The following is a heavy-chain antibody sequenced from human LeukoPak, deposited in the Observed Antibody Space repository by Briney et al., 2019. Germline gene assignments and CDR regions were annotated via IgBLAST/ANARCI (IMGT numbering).Heavy chain of an antibody. V-gene: IGHV3-7*01. J-gene: IGHJ3*02. D-gene: IGHD6-19*01. CDR2: IKQDGSEK. CDR1: GFTFSSYW. Sequence: LTGGSLRLSCAASGFTFSSYWMSWVRQAPGKGLEWVANIKQDGSEKYYVDSVKGRFTISRDNAKNSLYLQMNSLRAEDTAVYYCARWGTGGYSSGWYHWGAFDIWGQGTMVTVSS. CDR3: ARWGTGGYSSGWYHWGAFDI.